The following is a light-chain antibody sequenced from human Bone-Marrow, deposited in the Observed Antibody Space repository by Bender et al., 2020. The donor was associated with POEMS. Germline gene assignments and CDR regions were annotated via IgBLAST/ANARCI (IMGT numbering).Light chain of an antibody. CDR2: EGT. Sequence: QSALTQPASVSGSPGQSITISCTGTSSDVGGYNYVSWYQQYPGKAHKLIIYEGTKRPSGVPDRFSGSKSGNTASLTISRVEAGDEADYHCHVWDSNTDYVFGPGTTVTVL. V-gene: IGLV2-14*01. J-gene: IGLJ1*01. CDR1: SSDVGGYNY. CDR3: HVWDSNTDYV.